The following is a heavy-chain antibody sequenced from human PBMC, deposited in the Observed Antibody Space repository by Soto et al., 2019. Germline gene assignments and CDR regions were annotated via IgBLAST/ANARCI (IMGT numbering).Heavy chain of an antibody. CDR1: GFTFTSHW. Sequence: DVQLVESGGGLVQPGGSLTLSCAASGFTFTSHWMHWVRQVPGKGLMWVSRIDTEGGTIDYADSVEGRFTISRDNVKKMLYLQMTSLRPDDTAVYYCARNNWGIDFWGQGVLVTVSS. V-gene: IGHV3-74*01. J-gene: IGHJ4*02. CDR2: IDTEGGTI. CDR3: ARNNWGIDF. D-gene: IGHD1-1*01.